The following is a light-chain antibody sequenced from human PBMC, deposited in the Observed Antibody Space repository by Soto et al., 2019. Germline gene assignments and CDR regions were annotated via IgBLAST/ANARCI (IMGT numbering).Light chain of an antibody. CDR3: QQESRSPQKMYT. Sequence: EMVLTQSPGTLSLSPGERATLSCRASQSVSSIYLAWYQQKPGQAPRLVIYAASSRATGIPDRFSGSGSGTDFTLTISRVDPQDFAVYYCQQESRSPQKMYTFGQGTKLEIK. V-gene: IGKV3-20*01. CDR2: AAS. CDR1: QSVSSIY. J-gene: IGKJ2*01.